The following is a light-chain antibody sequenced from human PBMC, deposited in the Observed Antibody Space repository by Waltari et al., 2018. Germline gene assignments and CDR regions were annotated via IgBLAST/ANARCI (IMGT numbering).Light chain of an antibody. Sequence: EIVMTQSPATLSVSPGERATLSCRASQSVTSELAWYQQKPGQAPRLLFYGASTRATGIPARFSGSGSGTEFTLTISSLQSEDFAVYYCQQYNNWPRTFGGGTKVEIK. J-gene: IGKJ4*01. CDR2: GAS. CDR3: QQYNNWPRT. V-gene: IGKV3-15*01. CDR1: QSVTSE.